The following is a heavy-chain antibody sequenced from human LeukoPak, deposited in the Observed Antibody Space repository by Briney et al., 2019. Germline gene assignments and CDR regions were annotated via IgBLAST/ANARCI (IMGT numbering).Heavy chain of an antibody. Sequence: PGKSLRLSCAASGFTFRSYAIHWVRQASGKGLEWVAFISYDGSIKYYANSVKGRFTISRDNSKNTLSLQMNSLRGEDTAVYYCARDRSEKYSTDYWGQGTLVTVSS. CDR2: ISYDGSIK. CDR3: ARDRSEKYSTDY. CDR1: GFTFRSYA. V-gene: IGHV3-30-3*01. D-gene: IGHD2/OR15-2a*01. J-gene: IGHJ4*02.